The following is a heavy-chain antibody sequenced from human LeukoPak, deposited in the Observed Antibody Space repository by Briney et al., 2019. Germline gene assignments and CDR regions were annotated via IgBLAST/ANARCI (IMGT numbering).Heavy chain of an antibody. CDR1: GFNFNSYT. CDR3: AKEISGYSSSWARFDY. J-gene: IGHJ4*02. CDR2: ISGSGGST. V-gene: IGHV3-23*01. D-gene: IGHD6-13*01. Sequence: PGGSLRLSCAASGFNFNSYTMNWVRQAPGKGLEWVSTISGSGGSTYYADSVKGRFTISRDNSKNTLYLQMSSLGAEDTAVYYCAKEISGYSSSWARFDYWGQGTLVTVSS.